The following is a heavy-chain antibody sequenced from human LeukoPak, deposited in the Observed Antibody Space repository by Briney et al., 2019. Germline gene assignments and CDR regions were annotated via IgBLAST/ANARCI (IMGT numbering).Heavy chain of an antibody. V-gene: IGHV3-74*01. CDR2: INTDGSDT. J-gene: IGHJ4*02. CDR3: ARDESVTGPTTFDY. D-gene: IGHD6-19*01. CDR1: GFTFRRYW. Sequence: PGGSLGLSCAASGFTFRRYWMHWVRQAPGKGPVWVSRINTDGSDTIYADSVKGRFTISGDNAKNTLFLQMNNLRAEDTAVYYCARDESVTGPTTFDYWGQGTLVTVSS.